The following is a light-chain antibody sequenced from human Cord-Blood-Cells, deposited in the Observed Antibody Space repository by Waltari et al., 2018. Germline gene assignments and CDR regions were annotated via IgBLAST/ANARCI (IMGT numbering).Light chain of an antibody. CDR2: DVS. Sequence: SALSQPRAVSGSPRPSASLSCPGTSSALGGYNFVSWYQQHPGKAPKLMIDDVSKRPSGVPDRFSGSKSGNTASLTIAGLQAEDEADYYCCSYAGIYTYVFGTGTKVTVL. V-gene: IGLV2-11*01. J-gene: IGLJ1*01. CDR3: CSYAGIYTYV. CDR1: SSALGGYNF.